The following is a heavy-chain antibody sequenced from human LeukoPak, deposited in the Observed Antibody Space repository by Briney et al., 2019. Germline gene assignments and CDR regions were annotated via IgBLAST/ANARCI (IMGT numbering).Heavy chain of an antibody. J-gene: IGHJ5*02. CDR3: ARDIEAYSNYLYNWFDP. CDR2: IWYDGSNK. Sequence: PGGSLRLSCAASGFTFSSYGMHWVRQAPGKGLEWVAVIWYDGSNKYYADSVKGRFTISRDNSKNTLYLQMNSLRAEDTAVYYCARDIEAYSNYLYNWFDPWGQGTLVTVSS. V-gene: IGHV3-33*01. D-gene: IGHD4-4*01. CDR1: GFTFSSYG.